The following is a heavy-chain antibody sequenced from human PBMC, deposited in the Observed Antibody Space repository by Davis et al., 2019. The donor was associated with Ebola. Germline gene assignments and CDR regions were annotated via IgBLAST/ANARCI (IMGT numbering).Heavy chain of an antibody. J-gene: IGHJ5*02. D-gene: IGHD1-26*01. CDR3: ARGYYGGWFDP. Sequence: GESLKISCAASGFTFSGSAMHWVRQASGKGLEWVGRIRSKANSYATAYAASVKGRFTISRDDSKNTAYLQMNSLRDEDTAMYYCARGYYGGWFDPWGQGTLVTVSS. CDR1: GFTFSGSA. CDR2: IRSKANSYAT. V-gene: IGHV3-73*01.